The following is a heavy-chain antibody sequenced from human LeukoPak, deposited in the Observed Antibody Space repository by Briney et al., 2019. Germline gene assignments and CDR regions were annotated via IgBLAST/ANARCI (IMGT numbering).Heavy chain of an antibody. Sequence: GGSLRLSCAASGFTFRNCAMSWVRQAPGKGLEWVSGISGTGYNTYYADSVKGRFTISRDYTKNTLYLQMNSLGAEDTAVYYCAKPVSGSLFYFDYCGQRTLVTV. CDR3: AKPVSGSLFYFDY. V-gene: IGHV3-23*01. CDR2: ISGTGYNT. CDR1: GFTFRNCA. J-gene: IGHJ4*02. D-gene: IGHD3-10*01.